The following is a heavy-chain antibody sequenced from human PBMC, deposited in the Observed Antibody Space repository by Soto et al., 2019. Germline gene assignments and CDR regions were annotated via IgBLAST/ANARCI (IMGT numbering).Heavy chain of an antibody. CDR1: GYTFTRSG. CDR2: ISTYTGDT. D-gene: IGHD5-12*01. CDR3: AREGVAPYYYYGMDV. Sequence: QVQLVQSGAEVKKPGASVKVSCKASGYTFTRSGISWVRQAPGQGLEWMGWISTYTGDTNYAQTFQGRVTMTTDTSKSTVHMEVRSLRSDDTAVYYCAREGVAPYYYYGMDVWGQGTPVTVSS. V-gene: IGHV1-18*01. J-gene: IGHJ6*02.